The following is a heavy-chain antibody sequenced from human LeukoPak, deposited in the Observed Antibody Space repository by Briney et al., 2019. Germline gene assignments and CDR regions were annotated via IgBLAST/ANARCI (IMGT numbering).Heavy chain of an antibody. Sequence: GGSLRLSCAGSGFTFSSYSMNWVRQAPGKGLEWVSSISGSSSYIYYADSVKGRFTISRDNVKNSLYLQMNSLRAEDTAVYFCARDRYCSFWGKGTTVTVSS. CDR1: GFTFSSYS. J-gene: IGHJ6*04. V-gene: IGHV3-21*01. CDR3: ARDRYCSF. D-gene: IGHD2-15*01. CDR2: ISGSSSYI.